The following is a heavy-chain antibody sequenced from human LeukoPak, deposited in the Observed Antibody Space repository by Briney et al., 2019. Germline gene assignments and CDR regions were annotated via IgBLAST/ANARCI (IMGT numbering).Heavy chain of an antibody. CDR2: MNPNSGNT. J-gene: IGHJ6*03. CDR3: ARSYSSSSYYYYYYMDV. Sequence: GASVKDSCKASGYTFTCYDINWARQATGQGLEWMGWMNPNSGNTGYAQKFQGRVTMTRNTSISTAYMELRSMSYEDTAVYYCARSYSSSSYYYYYYMDVWGKGTTVTVSS. D-gene: IGHD6-6*01. CDR1: GYTFTCYD. V-gene: IGHV1-8*01.